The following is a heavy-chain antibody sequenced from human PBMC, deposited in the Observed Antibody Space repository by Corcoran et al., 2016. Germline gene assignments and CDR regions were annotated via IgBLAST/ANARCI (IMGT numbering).Heavy chain of an antibody. J-gene: IGHJ6*02. CDR2: INPSGGST. D-gene: IGHD2-15*01. Sequence: QVQLVQSGAEVKKPGAPVKVSCKASGYTFTSYYMHWVRQAPGQGLEWMGIINPSGGSTSYAQKFQGRVTMTRDTSTSTVYMELSSLRSEDTAVYYCARVVGDYGMDVWGQGTTVTVSS. V-gene: IGHV1-46*01. CDR3: ARVVGDYGMDV. CDR1: GYTFTSYY.